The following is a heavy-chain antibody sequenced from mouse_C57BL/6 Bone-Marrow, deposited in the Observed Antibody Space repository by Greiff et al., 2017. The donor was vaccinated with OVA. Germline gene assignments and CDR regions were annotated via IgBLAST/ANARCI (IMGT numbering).Heavy chain of an antibody. CDR3: TRIFGWFAY. J-gene: IGHJ3*01. V-gene: IGHV5-9-1*02. CDR1: GFTFSSYA. Sequence: EVKLVESGAGLVKPGGSLKLSCAASGFTFSSYAMSWVRQTPEKRLEWVAYISSGGGYTSYADNVKGRFTISRDNAMNTLYLQMISLESEDTAVYYCTRIFGWFAYWGQGTLVTVSA. CDR2: ISSGGGYT.